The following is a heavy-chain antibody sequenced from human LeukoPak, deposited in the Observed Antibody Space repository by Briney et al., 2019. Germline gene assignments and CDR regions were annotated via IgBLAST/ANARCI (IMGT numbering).Heavy chain of an antibody. V-gene: IGHV3-21*01. Sequence: GGSLRLSCAASGFTFSSYSMNWVRQAPGKGLEWVSSISSSSSYIYYADSVKGRFTISRDNAKNSLYLQMNSLRAEDTAVYYCARVLGGVIVKSTAFDYWGQGTLVTVSS. D-gene: IGHD3-16*02. CDR2: ISSSSSYI. CDR1: GFTFSSYS. J-gene: IGHJ4*02. CDR3: ARVLGGVIVKSTAFDY.